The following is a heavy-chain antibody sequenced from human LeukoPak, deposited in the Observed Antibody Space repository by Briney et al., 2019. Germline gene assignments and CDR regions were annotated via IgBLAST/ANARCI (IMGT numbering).Heavy chain of an antibody. CDR3: AKDGDSSGPRGNWFDP. D-gene: IGHD6-19*01. CDR2: IWYDGSNK. V-gene: IGHV3-33*06. J-gene: IGHJ5*02. Sequence: GGSLRLSCAASGFTFSSYGMHWVRQAPGKGLEWVAVIWYDGSNKYYADSVKGRFTISRDNSKNTLFLQMNSLRAEDTAVYYCAKDGDSSGPRGNWFDPWGQGTLVTVPS. CDR1: GFTFSSYG.